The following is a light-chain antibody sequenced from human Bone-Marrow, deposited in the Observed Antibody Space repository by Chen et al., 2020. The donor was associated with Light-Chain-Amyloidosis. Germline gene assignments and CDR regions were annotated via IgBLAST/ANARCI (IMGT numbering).Light chain of an antibody. CDR2: QDS. V-gene: IGLV3-1*01. CDR3: QSADSSGTYEVI. J-gene: IGLJ2*01. Sequence: QPPSVSVSPGQTASITCSGDKLGDKYACWYQQKPGQSPVLVIYQDSKRPSGIPERFSGSNSGNTATLTISGTQAMDEADYHCQSADSSGTYEVIFGGGTKLTVL. CDR1: KLGDKY.